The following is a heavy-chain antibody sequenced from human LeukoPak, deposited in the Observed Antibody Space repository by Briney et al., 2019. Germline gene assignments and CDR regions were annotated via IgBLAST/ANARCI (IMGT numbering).Heavy chain of an antibody. CDR3: ARGIRYSLRAIKYGMDV. J-gene: IGHJ6*02. CDR2: IYHSGST. V-gene: IGHV4-4*02. CDR1: GGSISSSNW. Sequence: SETLSLTCAVSGGSISSSNWWSWVRQPPGKGLGWIGEIYHSGSTNYNPSLKSRVTISVDKSKDQFSLKLSSVTAADTAVYYCARGIRYSLRAIKYGMDVWGQGTTVTVSS. D-gene: IGHD3-9*01.